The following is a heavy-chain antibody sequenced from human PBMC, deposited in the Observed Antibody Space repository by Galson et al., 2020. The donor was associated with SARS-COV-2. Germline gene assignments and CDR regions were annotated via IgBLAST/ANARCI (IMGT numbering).Heavy chain of an antibody. J-gene: IGHJ3*02. Sequence: GESLKISCAGPGITFSSYWIHWVRLTPGKGLVWVSRISSDGSDTVYADSVKGRFTISRDNAKNTLYLQMNSLRAEDTAVYYCARAGTGGRSFDIWGPGTVVTVSS. CDR2: ISSDGSDT. CDR1: GITFSSYW. D-gene: IGHD3-16*01. V-gene: IGHV3-74*01. CDR3: ARAGTGGRSFDI.